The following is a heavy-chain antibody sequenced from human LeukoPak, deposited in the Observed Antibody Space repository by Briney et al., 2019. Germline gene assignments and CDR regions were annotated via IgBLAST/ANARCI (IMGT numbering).Heavy chain of an antibody. Sequence: GGSLRLSCAVSGVTVSSNYMTWVRQAPGKGLEWVSVIFGGGETFYGDSVKGRFTISRDNFKNTLYLQMNSLRAEDTAVYYCARGLEWLTRRHTWFDPWGQGTLVTVSS. CDR2: IFGGGET. J-gene: IGHJ5*02. CDR1: GVTVSSNY. D-gene: IGHD3-3*01. V-gene: IGHV3-53*01. CDR3: ARGLEWLTRRHTWFDP.